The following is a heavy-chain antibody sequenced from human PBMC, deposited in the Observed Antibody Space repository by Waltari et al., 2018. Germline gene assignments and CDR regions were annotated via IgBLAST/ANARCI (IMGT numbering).Heavy chain of an antibody. V-gene: IGHV4-39*01. CDR2: IYYSGST. D-gene: IGHD6-19*01. CDR1: GGSISSSSYY. CDR3: ASDPGIAVTGMMDY. J-gene: IGHJ4*02. Sequence: QLQLQESGPGLVKPSETLSLTCTVSGGSISSSSYYWGRIRQPPWKGLEWIGTIYYSGSTSYNPSLKSRVTISVDTSKNQFSLKLSSVTAADTAVYYCASDPGIAVTGMMDYWGQGTLVTVSS.